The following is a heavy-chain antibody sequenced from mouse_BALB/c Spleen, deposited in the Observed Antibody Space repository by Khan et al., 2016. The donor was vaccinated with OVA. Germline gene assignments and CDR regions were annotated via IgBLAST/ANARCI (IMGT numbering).Heavy chain of an antibody. CDR3: ARMARK. J-gene: IGHJ2*01. CDR1: GLNIKDTY. V-gene: IGHV14-3*02. Sequence: EVHLQESEAELVKSGATVKLSCTSSGLNIKDTYMPWLKHWPEQGLEWFGRIDPPNGNTKFDPKFQGKATITADTTSNSAYLKRRSLTSEDTAGYYCARMARKWGQGTTLTVSS. CDR2: IDPPNGNT.